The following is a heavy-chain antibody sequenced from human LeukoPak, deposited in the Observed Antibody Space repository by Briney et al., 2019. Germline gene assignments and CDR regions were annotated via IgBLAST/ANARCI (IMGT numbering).Heavy chain of an antibody. CDR3: ARDIVVITAAHLLEY. CDR2: IKQDGSEK. Sequence: GGSLRLSCAVSGFSLSSYWMSWLRQAQGKELEWVANIKQDGSEKYYVDSVKGRFTISRDNAKNSLYLQMNSLRAEDTAVYYCARDIVVITAAHLLEYWGQGTLVTVSS. D-gene: IGHD2-2*01. J-gene: IGHJ4*02. V-gene: IGHV3-7*03. CDR1: GFSLSSYW.